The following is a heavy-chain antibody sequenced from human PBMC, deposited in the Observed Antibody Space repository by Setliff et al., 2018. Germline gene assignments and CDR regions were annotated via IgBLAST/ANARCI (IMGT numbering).Heavy chain of an antibody. CDR1: GGSISSTSYY. CDR3: AGVYGENDLPDI. J-gene: IGHJ3*02. CDR2: IYYRGST. V-gene: IGHV4-39*07. D-gene: IGHD4-17*01. Sequence: PSETLSLTCTVSGGSISSTSYYWAWIRQPPGKGLEWTGSIYYRGSTFIYPSHRSRVTISADTSKNQFSLKLTSVTAADTAMYYCAGVYGENDLPDIWGQGTMVTVSS.